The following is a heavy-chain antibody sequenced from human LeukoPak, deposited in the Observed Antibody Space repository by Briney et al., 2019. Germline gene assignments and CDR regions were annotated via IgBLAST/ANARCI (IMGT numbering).Heavy chain of an antibody. CDR1: GFTFSSYS. V-gene: IGHV3-21*01. CDR2: FSSSSSYI. Sequence: GGSLRLSCAASGFTFSSYSMNWVRQAPGKGLEWVSSFSSSSSYIYYADSVKGRFIISRDNAKISLYLQMNSLRAEDTAVYYCARDSSNYGVNMPFDYWGQGTLVTVSS. D-gene: IGHD4-23*01. J-gene: IGHJ4*02. CDR3: ARDSSNYGVNMPFDY.